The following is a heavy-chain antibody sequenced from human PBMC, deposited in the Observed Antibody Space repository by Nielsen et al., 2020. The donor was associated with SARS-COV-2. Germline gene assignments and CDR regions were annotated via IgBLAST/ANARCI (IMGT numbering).Heavy chain of an antibody. V-gene: IGHV3-53*01. CDR2: IYSGGST. CDR3: ASLITMVRGEIFDY. CDR1: GFTFSDYY. Sequence: GESLKISCAASGFTFSDYYMSWIRQAPGKGLEWVSVIYSGGSTYYADSVKGRFTISRDNSKNTLYLQMNSLRAEDTAVYYCASLITMVRGEIFDYWGQGTLVTVSS. J-gene: IGHJ4*02. D-gene: IGHD3-10*01.